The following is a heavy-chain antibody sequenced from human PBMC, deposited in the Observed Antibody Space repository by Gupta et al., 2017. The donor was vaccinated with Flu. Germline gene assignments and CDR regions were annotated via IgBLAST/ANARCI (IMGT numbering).Heavy chain of an antibody. J-gene: IGHJ4*02. CDR1: GFTFTDYA. V-gene: IGHV3-64D*06. Sequence: EVQLVESGGGLVQPGGSLRLSCSASGFTFTDYAMQWVRQAPGGGLEYVSAISHTGDTTYYADSVKGRFTISRDNSKNTVYLQMSSLRSEDTAIYYCVKDPHLYGGFGIDSWGQGTLVTVSS. D-gene: IGHD4-23*01. CDR2: ISHTGDTT. CDR3: VKDPHLYGGFGIDS.